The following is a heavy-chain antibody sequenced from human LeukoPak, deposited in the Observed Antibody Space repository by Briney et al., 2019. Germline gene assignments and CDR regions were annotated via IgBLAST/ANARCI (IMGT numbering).Heavy chain of an antibody. CDR3: ARDGGDYYFDY. J-gene: IGHJ4*02. CDR1: GFTFSSYG. V-gene: IGHV3-33*01. CDR2: IWYDGSNK. Sequence: GRSLRLSCAASGFTFSSYGMHWVRQAPGKGLEWVAVIWYDGSNKYYADSVKGRFTISRDNSKNTLYLQMNGLRAEDTAVYNCARDGGDYYFDYWGQGTLVTVSS. D-gene: IGHD3-16*01.